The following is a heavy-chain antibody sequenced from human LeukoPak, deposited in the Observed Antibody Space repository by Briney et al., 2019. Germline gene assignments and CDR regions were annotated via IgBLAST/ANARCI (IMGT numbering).Heavy chain of an antibody. CDR2: ISGGGDST. CDR3: ARDVWGDRDSYFDY. V-gene: IGHV3-23*01. Sequence: GGSLRLSCAAAGFTFSSYAMSWVRQAPGKGLEWVSAISGGGDSTYYADSVKGRFTISRDNAKNTLYLQMNSLRAEDTAVYYCARDVWGDRDSYFDYWGQGTLVTVSS. CDR1: GFTFSSYA. D-gene: IGHD2-21*01. J-gene: IGHJ4*02.